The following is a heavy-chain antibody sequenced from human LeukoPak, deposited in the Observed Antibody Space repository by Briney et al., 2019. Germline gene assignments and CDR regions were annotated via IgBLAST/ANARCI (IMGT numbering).Heavy chain of an antibody. V-gene: IGHV3-20*04. J-gene: IGHJ6*03. CDR2: INWNGGST. D-gene: IGHD3-9*01. Sequence: GALRLSCAASGFTFDDYGMSWVRQAPGKGLEWVSGINWNGGSTGYADSVKGRFTISRDNAKNSLYLQMNSLRAEDTAVYYCAKGVKVPLLRYFSYYMDVWGKGTTVTISS. CDR1: GFTFDDYG. CDR3: AKGVKVPLLRYFSYYMDV.